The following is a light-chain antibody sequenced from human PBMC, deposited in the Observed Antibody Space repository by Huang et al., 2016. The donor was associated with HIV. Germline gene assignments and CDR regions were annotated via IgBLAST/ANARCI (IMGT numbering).Light chain of an antibody. J-gene: IGKJ4*01. V-gene: IGKV1-39*01. Sequence: DIQMTQSRSSLSASVGDRVTITCRASQSISTYLNWYQQKPGKAPNLLIYAASCLQSGVPSRFSGSGSGTDFTLTISSLQPEDFSTYYCQQSYSAPVTFGGGTKVELK. CDR3: QQSYSAPVT. CDR1: QSISTY. CDR2: AAS.